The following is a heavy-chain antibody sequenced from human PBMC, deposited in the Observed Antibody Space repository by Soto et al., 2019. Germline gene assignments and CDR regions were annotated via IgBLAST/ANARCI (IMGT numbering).Heavy chain of an antibody. V-gene: IGHV3-23*01. Sequence: GSLRLSCGASGCTCNNNAMTSVRQAPGKGLEWVSAISRYGDFTYYIDSVRGRFTVSRDNSKNTLYLEMNSLRDEDTAMYYCAKDMERTYVRGMDVWGQGITVTVSS. D-gene: IGHD1-1*01. CDR3: AKDMERTYVRGMDV. CDR2: ISRYGDFT. CDR1: GCTCNNNA. J-gene: IGHJ6*02.